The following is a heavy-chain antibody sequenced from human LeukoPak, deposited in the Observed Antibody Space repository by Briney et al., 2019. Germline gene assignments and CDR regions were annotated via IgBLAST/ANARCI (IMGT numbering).Heavy chain of an antibody. CDR3: AKDRHYSSNLFDY. Sequence: GRSPRLSCAASGFTFSSYDMHWVRQAPGEGLEWVAVISYDGNDKYYADSVKGRFTISRDNSKNTLYLQMNSLRAEDTAMYYCAKDRHYSSNLFDYWGQGTLVTVSS. D-gene: IGHD6-19*01. CDR2: ISYDGNDK. V-gene: IGHV3-30*18. J-gene: IGHJ4*02. CDR1: GFTFSSYD.